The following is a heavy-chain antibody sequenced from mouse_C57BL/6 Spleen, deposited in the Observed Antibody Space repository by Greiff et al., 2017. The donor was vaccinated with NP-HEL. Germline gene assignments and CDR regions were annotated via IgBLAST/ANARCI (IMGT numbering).Heavy chain of an antibody. J-gene: IGHJ1*03. D-gene: IGHD2-4*01. CDR2: ISYDGSN. Sequence: EVQVVESGPGLVKPSQSLSLTCSVTGYSITSGYYWNWIRQFPGNKLEWMGYISYDGSNNYNPSLKNRISITRETSKNQFFLKLNSVTTEDTATYYCASYDYDWYFDVWGTGTTVTVSS. CDR3: ASYDYDWYFDV. CDR1: GYSITSGYY. V-gene: IGHV3-6*01.